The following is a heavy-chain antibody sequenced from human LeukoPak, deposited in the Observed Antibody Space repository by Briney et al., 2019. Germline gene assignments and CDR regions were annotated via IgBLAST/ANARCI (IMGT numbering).Heavy chain of an antibody. D-gene: IGHD4-17*01. CDR3: ARDDYAGANWFDP. Sequence: SVKVSCKASGGTFSSYAISWVRQAPGQGLEWLGGIIPIFGTANYAQKFQGRVTITTDESTSTAYMELSSLRSEDTAVYYCARDDYAGANWFDPWGQGTLVTVSS. V-gene: IGHV1-69*05. CDR2: IIPIFGTA. CDR1: GGTFSSYA. J-gene: IGHJ5*02.